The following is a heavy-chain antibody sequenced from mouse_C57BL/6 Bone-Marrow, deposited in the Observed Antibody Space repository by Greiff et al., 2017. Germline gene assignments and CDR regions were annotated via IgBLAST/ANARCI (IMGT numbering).Heavy chain of an antibody. Sequence: QVQLQQSGAELARPGASVKLSCKASGYTFTSYGMSWVKQRTGQGLEWIGEIDPRGGYTYYNEKFKGKATVTVDKSSSTAYMQLRSLTSEDSAVYFCARGGLGFAYWGQGTLVTVSA. V-gene: IGHV1-81*01. J-gene: IGHJ3*01. CDR3: ARGGLGFAY. CDR2: IDPRGGYT. D-gene: IGHD3-1*01. CDR1: GYTFTSYG.